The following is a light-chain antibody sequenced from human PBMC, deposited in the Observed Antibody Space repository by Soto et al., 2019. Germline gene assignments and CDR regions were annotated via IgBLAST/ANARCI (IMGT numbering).Light chain of an antibody. V-gene: IGLV1-44*01. CDR3: AAWDDSLNGAV. CDR1: SSNIGNNP. CDR2: STD. Sequence: QPVLSQPPSASGTPGQRVTISCSGSSSNIGNNPVTWYQQLPGTAPKLLIYSTDQRPSGVPDRFSGSKSGTSASLAISGLQSEDEADYYCAAWDDSLNGAVFGGGTQLTVL. J-gene: IGLJ7*01.